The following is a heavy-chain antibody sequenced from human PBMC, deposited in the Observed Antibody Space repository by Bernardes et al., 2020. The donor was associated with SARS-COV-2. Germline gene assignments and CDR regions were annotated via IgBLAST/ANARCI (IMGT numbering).Heavy chain of an antibody. CDR3: ARDRIAVAGARFGWYFDL. V-gene: IGHV4-59*01. D-gene: IGHD6-19*01. Sequence: TLSLTCSVSGGSTSSYYWSWIRQPPAGQLEWIGYIYYTGSTNYNYSHKSRVTITVDTSTNQFSLKLSSVTAADTAVDYCARDRIAVAGARFGWYFDLWGRGTLVTVSS. J-gene: IGHJ2*01. CDR1: GGSTSSYY. CDR2: IYYTGST.